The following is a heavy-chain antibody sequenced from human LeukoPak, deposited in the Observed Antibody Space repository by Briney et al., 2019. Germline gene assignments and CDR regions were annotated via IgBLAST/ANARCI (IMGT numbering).Heavy chain of an antibody. Sequence: SVKVSCKASGGTFSSYAISWVRQAPGQGLEWMGGIIPIFGTANYAQKFQGRVTITADESTSTAYMELSSLRSEDTAVYYCAALLSNTAMVGYWGQGTLVTVSS. D-gene: IGHD5-18*01. CDR3: AALLSNTAMVGY. CDR2: IIPIFGTA. V-gene: IGHV1-69*13. J-gene: IGHJ4*02. CDR1: GGTFSSYA.